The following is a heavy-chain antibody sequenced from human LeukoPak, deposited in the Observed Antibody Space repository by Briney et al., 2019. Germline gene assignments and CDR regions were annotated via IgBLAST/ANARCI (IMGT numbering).Heavy chain of an antibody. CDR3: AKDLYSSMDS. CDR2: ISGDGGST. J-gene: IGHJ5*01. Sequence: PGGSLRLSCAASGFTFDDYAMHWVRQPPGKGLEWVSLISGDGGSTYYADPVKGRFTVSRDNSKNSLYLQMNSLRTEDPALHYCAKDLYSSMDSWGQGTLVTVSS. V-gene: IGHV3-43*02. D-gene: IGHD6-13*01. CDR1: GFTFDDYA.